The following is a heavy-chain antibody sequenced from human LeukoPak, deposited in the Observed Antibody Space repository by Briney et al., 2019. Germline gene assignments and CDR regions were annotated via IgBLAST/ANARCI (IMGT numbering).Heavy chain of an antibody. J-gene: IGHJ5*02. CDR3: ARGYYYYGSSGYS. V-gene: IGHV3-11*01. CDR1: GFTFDDYA. Sequence: GRSLRLSCAASGFTFDDYAMHWVRQAPGKGLEWVSYISSSGSTIYYADSVKGRFTISRDNAKNSLYLQMNSLGAEDTAVYYCARGYYYYGSSGYSWGQGTLVTVSS. D-gene: IGHD3-22*01. CDR2: ISSSGSTI.